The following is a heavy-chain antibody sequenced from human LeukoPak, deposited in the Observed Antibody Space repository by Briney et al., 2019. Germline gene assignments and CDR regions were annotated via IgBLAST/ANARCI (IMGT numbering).Heavy chain of an antibody. CDR2: IYYSGSAGST. Sequence: PSETLYLTCSVSGDSINSGVSYWAWIRQPPGKGLEWIGTIYYSGSAGSTYYNPSLKSRVTISVDTSKNQFPLNLSSVTAADTAIYYCARHLYDKTGRPLDSWGQGTLVTVSS. J-gene: IGHJ4*02. CDR1: GDSINSGVSY. D-gene: IGHD3-9*01. CDR3: ARHLYDKTGRPLDS. V-gene: IGHV4-39*01.